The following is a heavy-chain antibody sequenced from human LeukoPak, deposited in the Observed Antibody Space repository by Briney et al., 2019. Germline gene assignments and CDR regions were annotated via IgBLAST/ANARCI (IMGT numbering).Heavy chain of an antibody. J-gene: IGHJ4*02. D-gene: IGHD1-1*01. CDR2: ISSSSTYI. CDR1: GFPFSSYT. Sequence: GGSLRLSCAASGFPFSSYTMNWVRQAPGKGLEWVSYISSSSTYIYYADSVKGRFTISRDNAKNSLYLQMNSLRAEDTAFYYCAREAYNAFDYWARGTLVTVSS. V-gene: IGHV3-21*01. CDR3: AREAYNAFDY.